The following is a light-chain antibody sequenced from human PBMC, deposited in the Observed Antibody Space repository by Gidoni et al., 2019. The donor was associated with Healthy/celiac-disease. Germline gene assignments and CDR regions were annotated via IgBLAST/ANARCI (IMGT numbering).Light chain of an antibody. CDR2: DAS. CDR3: QQRSNWPTYT. Sequence: EIVLTQSPATLSLSPGERATLSCRASQSVSSYLAWYQQKPGQAPRLLIYDASSGSGTDFTLTISSLEPEDFAVYYCQQRSNWPTYTFXXXTKLEIK. J-gene: IGKJ2*01. V-gene: IGKV3-11*01. CDR1: QSVSSY.